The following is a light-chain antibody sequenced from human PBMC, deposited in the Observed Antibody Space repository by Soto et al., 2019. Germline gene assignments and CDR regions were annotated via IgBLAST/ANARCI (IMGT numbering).Light chain of an antibody. CDR1: QSLNSC. CDR3: QKYNTYS. J-gene: IGKJ2*01. V-gene: IGKV1-5*03. CDR2: KAS. Sequence: DIQMTQSPSTLSASVGDRVSITCRASQSLNSCLAWYQQKPGKAPQLLIYKASTLESEVPSRFSGSGSGTEVSLTNSLLQPDELSADYWQKYNTYSVGQGTKLEIK.